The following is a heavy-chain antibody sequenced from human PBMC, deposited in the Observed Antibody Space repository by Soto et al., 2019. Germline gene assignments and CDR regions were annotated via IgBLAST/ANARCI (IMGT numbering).Heavy chain of an antibody. D-gene: IGHD5-12*01. CDR1: GGSFSGYY. J-gene: IGHJ4*02. Sequence: SETLSLTCAVYGGSFSGYYWSWIRQPPGKGLEWIGEINHSGSTNYNPSLKSRVTISVDTSKNQFSLKLSSVTAADTAVYYCARGRRMPSGYDFGPKKKTALPKSFDYWGQGTLVTVSS. CDR2: INHSGST. V-gene: IGHV4-34*01. CDR3: ARGRRMPSGYDFGPKKKTALPKSFDY.